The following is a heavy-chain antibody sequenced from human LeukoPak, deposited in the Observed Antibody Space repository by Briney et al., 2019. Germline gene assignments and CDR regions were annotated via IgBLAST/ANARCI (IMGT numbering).Heavy chain of an antibody. CDR2: ISYDGSLK. J-gene: IGHJ3*01. V-gene: IGHV3-33*01. CDR3: ARYNGDYRAFDL. D-gene: IGHD4-17*01. Sequence: PGRSLKLSCATSGFSFSLSNYGMHWVRQAPGKGLEWVAVISYDGSLKYYADSVKGRFTISRDTSERTLFLQMSSLRADDTAVYYCARYNGDYRAFDLWGQGTMVSVSS. CDR1: GFSFSLSNYG.